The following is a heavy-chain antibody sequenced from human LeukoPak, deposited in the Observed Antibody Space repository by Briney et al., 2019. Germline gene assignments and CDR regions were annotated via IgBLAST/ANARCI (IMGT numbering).Heavy chain of an antibody. J-gene: IGHJ4*02. CDR3: AKDLAYCSGGSCYSCFDY. Sequence: GGSLRLSCAASGFTFSSYAMSWVRQAPGKGLEWISAISGSGGSTYYADSVKGRFTISRDNSKNTLYLQMNSLRAEDTAVYYCAKDLAYCSGGSCYSCFDYWGQGTLVTVSS. CDR1: GFTFSSYA. V-gene: IGHV3-23*01. CDR2: ISGSGGST. D-gene: IGHD2-15*01.